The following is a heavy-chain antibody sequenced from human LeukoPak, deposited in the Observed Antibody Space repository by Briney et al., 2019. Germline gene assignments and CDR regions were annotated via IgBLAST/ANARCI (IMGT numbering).Heavy chain of an antibody. CDR1: GVTVSSNY. CDR3: ARDHGGIIDY. Sequence: GGSLRLSCAATGVTVSSNYMSWVRQAPGKGLEWVSVIYSGGSTYYADSVKGRFTISRHNSKNTLYLQMNSLRAEDTAVYYCARDHGGIIDYWGQGTLVTVSS. D-gene: IGHD4-23*01. V-gene: IGHV3-53*04. J-gene: IGHJ4*02. CDR2: IYSGGST.